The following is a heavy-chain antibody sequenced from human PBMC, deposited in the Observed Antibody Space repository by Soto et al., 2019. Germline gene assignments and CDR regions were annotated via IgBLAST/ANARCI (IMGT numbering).Heavy chain of an antibody. CDR3: ARENVTSGSPYYYYYGMDV. CDR2: IKQDGSEK. Sequence: GSLRLSCAASGFTFSSYWMSWVRQAPGKGLEWVANIKQDGSEKYYVDSVKGRFTISRDNAKNSLYLQMNSLSAEDTAVYYCARENVTSGSPYYYYYGMDVWGQGTTVTVSS. V-gene: IGHV3-7*01. D-gene: IGHD6-25*01. J-gene: IGHJ6*02. CDR1: GFTFSSYW.